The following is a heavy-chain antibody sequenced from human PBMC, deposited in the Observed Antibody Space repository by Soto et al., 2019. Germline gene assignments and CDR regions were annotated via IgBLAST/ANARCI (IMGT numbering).Heavy chain of an antibody. Sequence: EVQLLESGGGLVQPGGSLRLSCAASGFTFSSYAMNWVRQAPGKGLEWVSAISGSGGSTYYADSVKGRFTISRDKSKNTPYSQNNRPRAEDKAVNYLSKGLTVGAYSPFYYWGPGTPVTVSS. V-gene: IGHV3-23*01. CDR3: SKGLTVGAYSPFYY. D-gene: IGHD7-27*01. CDR1: GFTFSSYA. J-gene: IGHJ4*02. CDR2: ISGSGGST.